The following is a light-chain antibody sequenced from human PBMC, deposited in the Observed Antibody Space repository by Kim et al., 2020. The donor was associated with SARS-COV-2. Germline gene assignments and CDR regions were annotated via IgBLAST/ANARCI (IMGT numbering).Light chain of an antibody. CDR2: DAS. V-gene: IGKV1-33*01. Sequence: VSVGDRVTIACQASQDISTSLNWYQQKPGNAPTLLIYDASTLESGVPSRFSGSGSGTDFSFTISSLQPDDIATYYCQQYDSLPLTFGQGTRLEIK. J-gene: IGKJ5*01. CDR3: QQYDSLPLT. CDR1: QDISTS.